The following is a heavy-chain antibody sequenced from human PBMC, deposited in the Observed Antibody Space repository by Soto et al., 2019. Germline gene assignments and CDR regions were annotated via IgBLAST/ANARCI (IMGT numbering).Heavy chain of an antibody. Sequence: GGSLRLSCAASGFSFSDYYMSWIRQAPGKGLEWVSYISSSGNTIHYAGSVKGRFTISRDSSKNTLYLQMNSLRTEDTAVYYCAKDRELGGDPHYYFGMDVWGQGTTVTVS. CDR1: GFSFSDYY. V-gene: IGHV3-11*04. CDR2: ISSSGNTI. J-gene: IGHJ6*02. CDR3: AKDRELGGDPHYYFGMDV. D-gene: IGHD2-21*01.